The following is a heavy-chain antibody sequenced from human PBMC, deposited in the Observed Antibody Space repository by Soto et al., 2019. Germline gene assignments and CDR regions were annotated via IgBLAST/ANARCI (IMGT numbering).Heavy chain of an antibody. J-gene: IGHJ4*02. CDR1: GFTFSSYA. Sequence: GGSLRLSCAASGFTFSSYAMSWVRQAPGKGLEWVSAISGSGGSTYYADSVKGRFTISRDNSKNTLYLQMNSLRAEDTAVYYCAKHPGRILAAAGTVYFDYWGQGTLVTVSS. CDR3: AKHPGRILAAAGTVYFDY. D-gene: IGHD6-13*01. V-gene: IGHV3-23*01. CDR2: ISGSGGST.